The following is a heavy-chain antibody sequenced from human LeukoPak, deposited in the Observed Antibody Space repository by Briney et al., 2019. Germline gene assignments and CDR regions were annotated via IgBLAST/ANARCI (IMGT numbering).Heavy chain of an antibody. CDR1: GGTFSSYA. D-gene: IGHD4-17*01. CDR3: ARDLDGDAYFQH. Sequence: ASVKVSCKASGGTFSSYAISWVRQAPGQGLEWIGGIIPIFCTANYAQKFQGRVTITADKSTGTAYMELSSLRSEDTAVYYCARDLDGDAYFQHWGQGTLVTVSS. CDR2: IIPIFCTA. J-gene: IGHJ1*01. V-gene: IGHV1-69*06.